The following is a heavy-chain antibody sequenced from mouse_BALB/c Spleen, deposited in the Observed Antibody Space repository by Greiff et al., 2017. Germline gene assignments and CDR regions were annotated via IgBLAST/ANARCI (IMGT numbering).Heavy chain of an antibody. CDR3: TREVVAPYFDY. V-gene: IGHV1-5*01. D-gene: IGHD1-1*01. CDR1: GYSFTSYW. Sequence: EVQLQQSGTVLARPGASVKMSCKASGYSFTSYWMHWVKQRPGQGLEWIGAIYPGNSDTSYNQKFKGKAKLTAVTSASTAYMELSSLTNEDSAVYYCTREVVAPYFDYWGQGTTLTVSS. J-gene: IGHJ2*01. CDR2: IYPGNSDT.